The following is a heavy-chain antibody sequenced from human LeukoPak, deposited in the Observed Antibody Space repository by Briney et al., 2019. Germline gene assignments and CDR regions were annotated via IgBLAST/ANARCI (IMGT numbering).Heavy chain of an antibody. CDR1: GYTFTGYY. D-gene: IGHD3-22*01. Sequence: ASVKVSCKASGYTFTGYYMHWVRQAPGQGLEWMGWINPNSGGTNYAQKFQGRVTMTRDTSISTAYMELSRLRSDDTAVYYCARGGPGMIVAYFRFDYWGQGTLVTVSS. CDR3: ARGGPGMIVAYFRFDY. CDR2: INPNSGGT. V-gene: IGHV1-2*02. J-gene: IGHJ4*02.